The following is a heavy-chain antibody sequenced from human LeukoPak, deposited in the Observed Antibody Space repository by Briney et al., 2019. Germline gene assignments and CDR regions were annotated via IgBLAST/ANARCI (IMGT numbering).Heavy chain of an antibody. CDR2: IYSGGST. Sequence: GGSLRLSCAASGFTVSSNYMSWVRQAPGKGLEWVSVIYSGGSTYYADSVKGRFTISRDNSKNTLYLQMNSLRAEDTAVYYCARIDGPTVYTYYMDLWGKGTTVTVAS. CDR3: ARIDGPTVYTYYMDL. CDR1: GFTVSSNY. J-gene: IGHJ6*03. D-gene: IGHD3-16*01. V-gene: IGHV3-66*01.